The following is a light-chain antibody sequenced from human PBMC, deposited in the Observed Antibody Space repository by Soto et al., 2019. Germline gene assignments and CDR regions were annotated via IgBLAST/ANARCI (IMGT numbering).Light chain of an antibody. Sequence: EIVLTQSPGTLSLSPGERATLSCRASQSVSSSSLASYQQKPGQAPRLLIYGASSRATGIPDRFSGSGSGTDFTLTISRLEPEDFAVYYCQQSGYSPITFGQGTRLEIK. J-gene: IGKJ5*01. CDR1: QSVSSSS. CDR2: GAS. V-gene: IGKV3-20*01. CDR3: QQSGYSPIT.